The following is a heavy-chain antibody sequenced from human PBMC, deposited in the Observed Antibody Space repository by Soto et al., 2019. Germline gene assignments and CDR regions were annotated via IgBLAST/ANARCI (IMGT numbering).Heavy chain of an antibody. Sequence: PTQPLTLTCTSPWFSLHTSEMFVSWIRQPPGKALDWLALIDWDDDKYYSTSLKTRLTISKDTSKNQVFLTMTNMDPVDTATYYFARGRVGYKLRGHYYYYYGLDVWGQGTTVTVSS. CDR3: ARGRVGYKLRGHYYYYYGLDV. CDR1: WFSLHTSEMF. V-gene: IGHV2-70*01. CDR2: IDWDDDK. J-gene: IGHJ6*02. D-gene: IGHD1-1*01.